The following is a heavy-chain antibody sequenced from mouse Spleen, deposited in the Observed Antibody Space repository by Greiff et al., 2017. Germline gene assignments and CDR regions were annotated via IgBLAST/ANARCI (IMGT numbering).Heavy chain of an antibody. J-gene: IGHJ4*01. CDR3: ARYYGSSYVPYAMDY. CDR2: ISSGGSYT. Sequence: EVKLVESGGGLVKPGGSLKLSCAASGFTFSSYAMSWVRQTPEKRLEWVATISSGGSYTYYPDSVKGRFTISRDNAKNTLYLQMSSLRSEDTAMYYCARYYGSSYVPYAMDYWGQGTSVTVSS. CDR1: GFTFSSYA. D-gene: IGHD1-1*01. V-gene: IGHV5-9-1*01.